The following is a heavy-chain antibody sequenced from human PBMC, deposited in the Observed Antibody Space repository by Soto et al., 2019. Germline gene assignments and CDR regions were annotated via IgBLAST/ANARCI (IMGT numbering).Heavy chain of an antibody. CDR3: ARARYSSGWSDY. CDR1: GYTFTSYD. J-gene: IGHJ4*02. V-gene: IGHV1-46*01. Sequence: ASVKVSCKASGYTFTSYDINWVRQATGQGLEWMGVIKPSGGRPNYAQRFQGRLTMTGDTSTSTVYMELSSLRSEDTAVYRCARARYSSGWSDYWGQGTLVTVSS. CDR2: IKPSGGRP. D-gene: IGHD6-19*01.